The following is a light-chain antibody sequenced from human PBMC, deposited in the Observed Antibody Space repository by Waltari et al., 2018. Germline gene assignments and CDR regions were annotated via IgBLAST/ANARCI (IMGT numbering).Light chain of an antibody. CDR3: CSYAGSSTPYV. CDR1: SSDVGSYNL. CDR2: EVS. J-gene: IGLJ1*01. V-gene: IGLV2-23*02. Sequence: QSALTQPASVSGSPGQSITISCTGTSSDVGSYNLVSWYRQHPGKAPKLLIYEVSKRPSGVSNPFPGPKSCKPASLTSPWPQAEDEADYYCCSYAGSSTPYVFGTGTKVTVL.